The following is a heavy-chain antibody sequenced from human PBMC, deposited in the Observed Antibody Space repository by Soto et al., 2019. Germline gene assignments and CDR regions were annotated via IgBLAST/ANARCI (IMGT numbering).Heavy chain of an antibody. D-gene: IGHD2-21*01. CDR2: IYNSGIT. V-gene: IGHV4-61*01. Sequence: XETLSLSCTVSGGSVSSGRYYWSWIRQPPGKGLEWIGNIYNSGITNYNPSLKSRLTISVDTSKNQFSLKLSSVTAADTAVYYCARDKRVNAMGLYKWFDSWGQGTLVTVSS. CDR1: GGSVSSGRYY. CDR3: ARDKRVNAMGLYKWFDS. J-gene: IGHJ5*01.